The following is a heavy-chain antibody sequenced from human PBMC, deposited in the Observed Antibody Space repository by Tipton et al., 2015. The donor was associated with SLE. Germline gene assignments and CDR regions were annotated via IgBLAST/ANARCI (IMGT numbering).Heavy chain of an antibody. J-gene: IGHJ4*02. V-gene: IGHV4-39*07. Sequence: TLSLTCTVSGGSISSSSYYWGWIRQPPGKGLEWIGGIYYSGSTYYNPSHKSRVTISVDTSKNQFFLKLSSVTAADTAVYYCAMISSGPLNWGQGTLVTVSS. CDR2: IYYSGST. D-gene: IGHD6-19*01. CDR1: GGSISSSSYY. CDR3: AMISSGPLN.